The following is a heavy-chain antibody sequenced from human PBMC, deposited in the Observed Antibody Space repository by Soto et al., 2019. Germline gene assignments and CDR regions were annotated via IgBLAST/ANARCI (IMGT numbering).Heavy chain of an antibody. CDR1: GFTFSSYA. CDR2: ISGSGGST. J-gene: IGHJ4*02. V-gene: IGHV3-23*01. Sequence: GGSLRLSCAASGFTFSSYAMSWVRQAPGKGLEWVSAISGSGGSTYYADSVRGRFTISRDNSKNTLYLQMNSLRAEDTAVYYCAPGRISYYYDSSGTPEIDYWGQGTLVTVSS. CDR3: APGRISYYYDSSGTPEIDY. D-gene: IGHD3-22*01.